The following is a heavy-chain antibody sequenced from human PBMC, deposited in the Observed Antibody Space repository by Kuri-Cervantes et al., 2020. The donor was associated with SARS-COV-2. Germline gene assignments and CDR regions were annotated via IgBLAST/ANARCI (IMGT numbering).Heavy chain of an antibody. Sequence: SETLSLTCTVSGGSISSYYWSWIRQPPGKGLEWIGYIYYSGSTYYNPSLKSRVTISVDTSKNQFSLKLSSVTAADTAVYYCARVESGSYYAFDYWGQGTLVTVSS. V-gene: IGHV4-59*01. CDR2: IYYSGST. CDR3: ARVESGSYYAFDY. D-gene: IGHD1-26*01. J-gene: IGHJ4*02. CDR1: GGSISSYY.